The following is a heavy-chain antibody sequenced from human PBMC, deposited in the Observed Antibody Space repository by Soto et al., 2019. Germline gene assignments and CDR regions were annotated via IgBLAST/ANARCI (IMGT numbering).Heavy chain of an antibody. CDR3: ARGGLGDCSGASCPKNWFDP. D-gene: IGHD2-15*01. CDR1: RYTFTSYG. V-gene: IGHV1-18*01. Sequence: ASVKFSCKASRYTFTSYGISWVRQAPGQVLECMIWISAYNRNTNDXXRLQGRVXXTTDTSTRTAXMDLRXLTSDDTAVYYCARGGLGDCSGASCPKNWFDPXX. J-gene: IGHJ5*02. CDR2: ISAYNRNT.